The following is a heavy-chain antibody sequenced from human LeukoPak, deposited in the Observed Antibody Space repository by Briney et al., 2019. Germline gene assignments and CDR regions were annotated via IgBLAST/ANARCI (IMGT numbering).Heavy chain of an antibody. Sequence: SGESLRLSCAASGFTVSSNYMNWVRQAPGKGLEWVSVIYNDGGTYYADSVKGRFTISRDNSKNTLYLQMNSLRAGDTAVYYCGTSRSRTSGFDYWGQGTLVSVSS. CDR1: GFTVSSNY. CDR3: GTSRSRTSGFDY. D-gene: IGHD2-8*02. CDR2: IYNDGGT. J-gene: IGHJ4*02. V-gene: IGHV3-53*01.